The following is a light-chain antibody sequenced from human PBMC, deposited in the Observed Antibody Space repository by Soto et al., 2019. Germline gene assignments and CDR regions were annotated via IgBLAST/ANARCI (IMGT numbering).Light chain of an antibody. CDR3: AAWDDSLSGYV. CDR1: SSNIGNNT. CDR2: ANY. J-gene: IGLJ1*01. V-gene: IGLV1-44*01. Sequence: QSVLTQPPSASGTPGQRVTISCSGSSSNIGNNTINWYQQLPGAAPKVLIYANYRRPSGVPDRFSVSKSGISASLAISGLQSDDEGDYYCAAWDDSLSGYVFGSGTKLTVL.